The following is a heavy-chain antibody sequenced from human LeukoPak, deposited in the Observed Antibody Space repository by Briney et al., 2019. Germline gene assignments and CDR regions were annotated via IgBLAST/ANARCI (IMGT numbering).Heavy chain of an antibody. D-gene: IGHD3-10*01. J-gene: IGHJ6*03. CDR3: ARDDGSGSYYPNYYYYMDV. Sequence: ASVKVSCKASSYTFTSYAISWVRQAPGQGLEWTGGIIPIFGTANYAQKFQGRVTITADESTSTAYMELSSLRSEDTAVYYCARDDGSGSYYPNYYYYMDVWGKGTTVTISS. V-gene: IGHV1-69*13. CDR1: SYTFTSYA. CDR2: IIPIFGTA.